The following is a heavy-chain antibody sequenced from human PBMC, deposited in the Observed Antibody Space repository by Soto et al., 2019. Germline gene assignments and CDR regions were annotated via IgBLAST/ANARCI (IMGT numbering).Heavy chain of an antibody. J-gene: IGHJ4*02. V-gene: IGHV3-23*01. CDR3: ATHGPIYGNYGYFAY. D-gene: IGHD4-17*01. Sequence: EVQLLESGGGLVQPGGSLRLSCAASGFTFSSYAMSWVRQAPGKGLEWVSAISGSGGSTYYADSVKGRFTISRDNAKNTLYLQMNSLRAEDTAVYYCATHGPIYGNYGYFAYWGQGTLVTVSS. CDR2: ISGSGGST. CDR1: GFTFSSYA.